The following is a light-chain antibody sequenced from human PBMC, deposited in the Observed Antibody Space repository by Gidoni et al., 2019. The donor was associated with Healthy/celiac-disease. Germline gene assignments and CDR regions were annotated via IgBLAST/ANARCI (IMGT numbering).Light chain of an antibody. J-gene: IGKJ1*01. CDR3: QQYNNWPPWT. CDR1: QSVSSN. CDR2: GAS. Sequence: EIVMTQSQSTLSVSPGESATLSCRARQSVSSNLAWYQQKPGQAPRLLIYGASTRATGIPARFSGSGSGTEFTLTISSLQSEDFAVYYCQQYNNWPPWTFGQGTKVEIK. V-gene: IGKV3-15*01.